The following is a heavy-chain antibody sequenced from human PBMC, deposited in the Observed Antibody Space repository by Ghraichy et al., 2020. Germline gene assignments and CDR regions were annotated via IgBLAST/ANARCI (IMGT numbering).Heavy chain of an antibody. Sequence: GGSLRLSCAASGFTFSSYSMNWVRQAPGKGLEWVSSISSSSSYIYYADSVKGRFTISRDNAKNSLYLQMNSLRAEDTAVYYCARDLMVRGARTYYYGMDVWGQGTTVTVSS. V-gene: IGHV3-21*01. CDR1: GFTFSSYS. D-gene: IGHD3-10*01. J-gene: IGHJ6*02. CDR3: ARDLMVRGARTYYYGMDV. CDR2: ISSSSSYI.